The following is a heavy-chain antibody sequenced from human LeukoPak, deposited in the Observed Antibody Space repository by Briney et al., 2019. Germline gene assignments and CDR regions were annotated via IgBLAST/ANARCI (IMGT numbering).Heavy chain of an antibody. J-gene: IGHJ4*02. D-gene: IGHD6-19*01. CDR1: GFTFSSYA. V-gene: IGHV3-23*01. CDR2: ISGSGGST. Sequence: PGGSLRLSCAASGFTFSSYAMSWVRQAPGKGLEWVSAISGSGGSTYYADSVKGRFTISRDNSKNTLYLQMNSLRAEDTAVYYCAKFPVSSGWYSLLDYWGQGTLVTVSS. CDR3: AKFPVSSGWYSLLDY.